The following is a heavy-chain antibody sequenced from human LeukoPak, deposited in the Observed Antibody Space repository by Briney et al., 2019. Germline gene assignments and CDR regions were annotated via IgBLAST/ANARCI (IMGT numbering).Heavy chain of an antibody. D-gene: IGHD2-21*02. Sequence: GGSLRLSCAASGFTFSSYAMSWVRQASGKGLEWVSAISGSGGSTYYADSVKGRFTISRDNSKNTLYLQMNSLRAEDTAVYYCAKDGSAYCGGDCYFDYWGQGTLVTVSS. J-gene: IGHJ4*02. V-gene: IGHV3-23*01. CDR2: ISGSGGST. CDR3: AKDGSAYCGGDCYFDY. CDR1: GFTFSSYA.